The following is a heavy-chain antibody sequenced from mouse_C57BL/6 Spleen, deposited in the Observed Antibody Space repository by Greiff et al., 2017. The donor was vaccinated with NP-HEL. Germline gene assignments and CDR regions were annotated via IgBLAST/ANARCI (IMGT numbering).Heavy chain of an antibody. CDR1: GFTFSSYG. CDR2: ISSGGSYT. D-gene: IGHD1-1*01. Sequence: EVQGVESGGDLVKPGGSLKLSCAASGFTFSSYGLSWVRQTPDKRLECVATISSGGSYTYYPDRVQGRFPISRDNAKNTLYLQMSSLKSEDTAMYYCARHLVITTVVALDYWGQGTTLTVSS. J-gene: IGHJ2*01. CDR3: ARHLVITTVVALDY. V-gene: IGHV5-6*01.